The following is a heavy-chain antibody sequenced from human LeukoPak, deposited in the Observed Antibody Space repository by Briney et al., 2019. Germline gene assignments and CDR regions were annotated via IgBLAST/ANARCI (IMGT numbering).Heavy chain of an antibody. D-gene: IGHD1-7*01. Sequence: PGGSLRLSCAASGFTFSSYAMNWVRQPPGKGLEWIGEINDSGRINYNPSLMSRVTVSVDTPKNQFSLRLTSVTATDTAVYYCARRWNYGRNYYIDVWGNGATVSVSS. CDR1: GFTFSSYA. CDR3: ARRWNYGRNYYIDV. CDR2: INDSGRI. J-gene: IGHJ6*03. V-gene: IGHV4-34*01.